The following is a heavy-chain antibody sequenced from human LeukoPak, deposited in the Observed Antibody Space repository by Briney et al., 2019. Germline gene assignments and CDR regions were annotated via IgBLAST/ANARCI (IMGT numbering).Heavy chain of an antibody. CDR3: ARASSSWYYFDY. Sequence: GGSLRLSCAASGFTFSSYSVNWVRQAPGKGLEWVSFISSSSSYIYYADSVKGRFIISRDNAKNSLFLQMNSLRAEDTAVYYCARASSSWYYFDYWGQGTLVTVSS. V-gene: IGHV3-21*01. CDR2: ISSSSSYI. D-gene: IGHD6-13*01. CDR1: GFTFSSYS. J-gene: IGHJ4*02.